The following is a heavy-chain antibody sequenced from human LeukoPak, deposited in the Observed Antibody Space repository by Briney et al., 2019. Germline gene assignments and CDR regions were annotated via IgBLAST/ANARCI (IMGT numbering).Heavy chain of an antibody. CDR1: GFTFSSYA. CDR2: ISYDGSNK. J-gene: IGHJ6*02. Sequence: GGSLRLSCAASGFTFSSYAMHWVRQAPGKGLEWVAVISYDGSNKYYADSVKGRFTISRDNSKNTLYLQMNSLRAEDTAVYYCAKDRRLIRGGYYYVSSGYPRYYYGMDVWGQGTTVTVSS. CDR3: AKDRRLIRGGYYYVSSGYPRYYYGMDV. V-gene: IGHV3-30*04. D-gene: IGHD3-22*01.